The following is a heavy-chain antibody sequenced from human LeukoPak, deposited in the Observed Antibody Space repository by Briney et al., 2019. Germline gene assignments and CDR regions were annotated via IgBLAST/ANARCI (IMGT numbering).Heavy chain of an antibody. D-gene: IGHD4-17*01. V-gene: IGHV4-59*01. CDR3: ARGTIDYGDLYWFDP. Sequence: SETLSLTCTVSGGSISSYYWRWIQQPPGKGLEWIGYIYYSGSTNCNPSLKSRVTISVDTSKNQFSLKLSSVTAADTAVYYCARGTIDYGDLYWFDPWGQGTLVTVSS. J-gene: IGHJ5*02. CDR1: GGSISSYY. CDR2: IYYSGST.